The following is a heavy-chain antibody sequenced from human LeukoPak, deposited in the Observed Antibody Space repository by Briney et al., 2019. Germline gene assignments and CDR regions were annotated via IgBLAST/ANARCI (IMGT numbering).Heavy chain of an antibody. CDR2: ISGSTTDI. Sequence: GGSLRLSCAASGFTFTAYTINWVRQAPGMGLEWVSYISGSTTDIYYADSVKGRFTISRDNSKNTLYLQMNSLRAEDTAVYYCAKVTNYYGAGNYYYYMDVWGKGTTVTISS. J-gene: IGHJ6*03. CDR3: AKVTNYYGAGNYYYYMDV. D-gene: IGHD3-10*01. V-gene: IGHV3-21*04. CDR1: GFTFTAYT.